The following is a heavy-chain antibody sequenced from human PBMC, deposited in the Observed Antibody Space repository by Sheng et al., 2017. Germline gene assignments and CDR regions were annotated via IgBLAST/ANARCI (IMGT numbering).Heavy chain of an antibody. CDR3: AKPSGNDYGGYFDY. CDR1: GFTFSTYA. V-gene: IGHV3-23*01. J-gene: IGHJ4*02. Sequence: EVQLLDSGGGVMQPGGSLRLSCAASGFTFSTYAMTWVRQAPGKGLEWVSSISASGGTTYYADSVKGRFTISRDNTMSTVFLQMNSLRAEDTAVYYCAKPSGNDYGGYFDYWGQGALVTVSS. CDR2: ISASGGTT. D-gene: IGHD5-12*01.